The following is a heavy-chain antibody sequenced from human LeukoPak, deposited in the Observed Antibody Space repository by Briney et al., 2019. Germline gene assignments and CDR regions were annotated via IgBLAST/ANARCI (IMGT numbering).Heavy chain of an antibody. V-gene: IGHV1-69*04. CDR1: GGTFSSYA. J-gene: IGHJ6*02. D-gene: IGHD2-2*01. Sequence: ASVKASCKASGGTFSSYAISWVRQAPGQGLEWMGRIIPILGIANYAQKFQGRVTITADKSTSTAYMELSSLRSEDTAVYYCASNSRYCSSTSCYSGDYYYYYGMDVWGQGTTVTVSS. CDR3: ASNSRYCSSTSCYSGDYYYYYGMDV. CDR2: IIPILGIA.